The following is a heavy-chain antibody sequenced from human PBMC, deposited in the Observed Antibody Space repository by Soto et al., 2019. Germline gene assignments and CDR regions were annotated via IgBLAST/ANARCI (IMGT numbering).Heavy chain of an antibody. D-gene: IGHD2-21*02. CDR1: GLSLSTTGVG. CDR3: VQSRCGGDCLQSYSSHSYYGLDV. J-gene: IGHJ6*02. Sequence: QITLKESGPTLVKPTQTLTLTCTFSGLSLSTTGVGVGWIRQPPGKALEWLALIYWDDDKRYKPSLMSRLTITQEPSQNQVVLTMTNMDPVDTATYYCVQSRCGGDCLQSYSSHSYYGLDVWGQGTTVTVSS. CDR2: IYWDDDK. V-gene: IGHV2-5*02.